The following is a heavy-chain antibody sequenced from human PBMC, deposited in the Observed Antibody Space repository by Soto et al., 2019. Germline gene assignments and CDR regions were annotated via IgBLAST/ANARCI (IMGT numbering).Heavy chain of an antibody. J-gene: IGHJ5*02. D-gene: IGHD6-19*01. CDR2: ILNDGSNE. V-gene: IGHV3-30*01. CDR3: ARDYVSGWALDT. Sequence: GGSLRLSCVASGFTFSSFAVHWVRQAPGKGQEWVATILNDGSNEFYADSVKGRFTISRDNSKDTLYLQMNSLRTEDTSLSYCARDYVSGWALDTWGQGTLVTVSS. CDR1: GFTFSSFA.